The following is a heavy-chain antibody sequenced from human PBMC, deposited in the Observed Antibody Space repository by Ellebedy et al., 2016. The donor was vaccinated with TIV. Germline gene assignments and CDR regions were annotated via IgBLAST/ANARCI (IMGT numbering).Heavy chain of an antibody. V-gene: IGHV4-39*01. CDR1: GGSISSSGYY. CDR2: IYDSGRT. CDR3: ARLWFGDLFSPEGDV. Sequence: SETLSLTXTVSGGSISSSGYYWGWIRQPPGKGLEWIGSIYDSGRTHYNPSLKSRGTISVDTSKNQFSLRLSSVTAADTAVYYCARLWFGDLFSPEGDVWGQGTTVTVSS. D-gene: IGHD3-10*01. J-gene: IGHJ6*02.